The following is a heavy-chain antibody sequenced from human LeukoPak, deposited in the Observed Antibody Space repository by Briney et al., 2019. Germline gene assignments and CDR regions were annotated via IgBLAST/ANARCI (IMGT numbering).Heavy chain of an antibody. CDR2: ISRDDDK. Sequence: SGPTLVKPTETLTLTCTFSGFSLNTRGVGVGWIRQAPGKALEWLALISRDDDKRYRPSLKSRLTITKDTSKNQVDLTLANLDPVDTATYYCAHTGSAHGDDWFDPWGQGTLVTVSS. J-gene: IGHJ5*02. V-gene: IGHV2-5*02. CDR1: GFSLNTRGVG. D-gene: IGHD7-27*01. CDR3: AHTGSAHGDDWFDP.